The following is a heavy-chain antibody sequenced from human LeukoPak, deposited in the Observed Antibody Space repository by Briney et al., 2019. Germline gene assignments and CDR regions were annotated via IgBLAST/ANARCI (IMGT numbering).Heavy chain of an antibody. CDR3: ARDASGSSIGLIDL. CDR1: EFTLRSYS. Sequence: PGGSLRLSCAASEFTLRSYSMHWVRQAPGKGLEWVSYISTGSTYIYYADSVKGRFSISRDNAQNSLYLHMDSLRAEDTAVYYCARDASGSSIGLIDLWGQGTLVTVSS. CDR2: ISTGSTYI. D-gene: IGHD1-26*01. J-gene: IGHJ4*02. V-gene: IGHV3-21*01.